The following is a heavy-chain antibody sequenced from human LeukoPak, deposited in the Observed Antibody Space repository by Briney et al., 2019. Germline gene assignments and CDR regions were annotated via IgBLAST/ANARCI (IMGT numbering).Heavy chain of an antibody. V-gene: IGHV4-61*02. CDR3: AREVHDYVWGSQHDALDI. CDR2: IYTSVNT. CDR1: GGSISSGSYY. Sequence: SQTLSLACTVSGGSISSGSYYWSWIRQPAGKGLEWIGRIYTSVNTNYNPSLKSRVSISVVTSKNQFSLQLSSVTAADTAVYYCAREVHDYVWGSQHDALDIWGQGTMVTVSS. J-gene: IGHJ3*02. D-gene: IGHD3-16*01.